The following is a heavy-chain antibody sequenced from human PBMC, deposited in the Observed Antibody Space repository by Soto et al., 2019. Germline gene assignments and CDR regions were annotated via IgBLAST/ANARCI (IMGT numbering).Heavy chain of an antibody. J-gene: IGHJ4*02. CDR1: GYTFTSYY. D-gene: IGHD3-22*01. Sequence: ASVKVSCKASGYTFTSYYMHWVRQAPGQGLEWKGIINPSGGSTSYAQKFQGRVTMTRDTSTSTVYMEMSSLRSEDTAVYYCAILLAYYYDSSGYTPRKYYFDYWGQGTLVTVSS. CDR3: AILLAYYYDSSGYTPRKYYFDY. CDR2: INPSGGST. V-gene: IGHV1-46*01.